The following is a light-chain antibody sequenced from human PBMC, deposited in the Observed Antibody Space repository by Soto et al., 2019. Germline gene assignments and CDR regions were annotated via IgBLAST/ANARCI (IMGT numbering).Light chain of an antibody. CDR2: GAS. V-gene: IGKV3-15*01. CDR1: QSVSSN. Sequence: EIVMTQSPATLSVSPGERATLSCRASQSVSSNLAWYQQIPGQAPRLLIYGASTRATGIPVRFSGSGSETEFTLTISSLQSEDFAVYYCQQYHSSPRTFGQGTKVEIK. CDR3: QQYHSSPRT. J-gene: IGKJ1*01.